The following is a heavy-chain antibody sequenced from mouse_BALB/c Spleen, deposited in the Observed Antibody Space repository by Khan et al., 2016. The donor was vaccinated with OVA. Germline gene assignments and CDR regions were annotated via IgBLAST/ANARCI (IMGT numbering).Heavy chain of an antibody. CDR2: IWAGGST. V-gene: IGHV2-9*02. J-gene: IGHJ2*01. CDR3: ARLEDI. CDR1: GFSLTSYG. D-gene: IGHD1-3*01. Sequence: QVQLKESGPGLVAPSQTLSITCTVSGFSLTSYGVHWVRQPPGKGLEWLGVIWAGGSTNYNSALLSRLSISKDNSKSKVFLKMNSLQTDETAMYYCARLEDIWGQGTTLTVSS.